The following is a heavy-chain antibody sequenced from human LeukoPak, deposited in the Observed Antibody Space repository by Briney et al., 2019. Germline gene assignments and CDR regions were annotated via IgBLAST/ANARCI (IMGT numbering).Heavy chain of an antibody. V-gene: IGHV1-46*01. CDR1: GYTFTSYY. J-gene: IGHJ4*02. Sequence: KPGASVKVSCKASGYTFTSYYVHWVRQAPGPGLEWTGMINPSGGSTTYSQKFQGRITMARGTSTSTVYMELSSLRSEDTAVNYCARGPGTNIDYWGQGTLVTVSS. CDR2: INPSGGST. CDR3: ARGPGTNIDY. D-gene: IGHD3-10*01.